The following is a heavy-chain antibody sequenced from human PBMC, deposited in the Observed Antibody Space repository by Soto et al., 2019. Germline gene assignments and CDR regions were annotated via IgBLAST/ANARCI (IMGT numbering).Heavy chain of an antibody. V-gene: IGHV3-23*01. CDR1: GFTFSSYA. Sequence: EVQLLESGGGLVQPGGSLRLSCAASGFTFSSYAMRWVRQAPGKGLEWVSTISDSGGSTYYADSVKGRFTISRDNSKNTLYLQMNNLRAEDTAVYYCAKDSTMVRGLILDLFDYWGQGTLVTASS. J-gene: IGHJ4*02. CDR3: AKDSTMVRGLILDLFDY. CDR2: ISDSGGST. D-gene: IGHD3-10*01.